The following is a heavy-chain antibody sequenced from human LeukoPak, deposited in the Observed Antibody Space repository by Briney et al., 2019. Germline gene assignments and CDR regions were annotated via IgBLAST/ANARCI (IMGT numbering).Heavy chain of an antibody. CDR3: AREIGPRQLHLWGSAFDY. V-gene: IGHV1-46*01. Sequence: ASVKVSCKASGYTFTNYYMHWVRQAPGQGLEWMGIINPSGGGTSYAQKFQGRLTMTRDTSTTTVYMELSSLRSEDTAMYYCAREIGPRQLHLWGSAFDYWGQGTLVPVPS. CDR2: INPSGGGT. D-gene: IGHD5-18*01. J-gene: IGHJ4*02. CDR1: GYTFTNYY.